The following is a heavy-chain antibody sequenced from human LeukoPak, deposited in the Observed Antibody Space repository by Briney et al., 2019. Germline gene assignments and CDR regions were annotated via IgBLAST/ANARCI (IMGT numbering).Heavy chain of an antibody. D-gene: IGHD6-19*01. CDR2: IGISSNKI. CDR1: GFTLRSYT. J-gene: IGHJ4*02. Sequence: GGSLRLSCAASGFTLRSYTMNWVRQAPGKGLEWVSSIGISSNKIYYADSVKGRFIISRDNAKNSVYLQMNSLRAEDTAVYYCALSSSGWYYFDYWGQGTLVTVSS. V-gene: IGHV3-21*01. CDR3: ALSSSGWYYFDY.